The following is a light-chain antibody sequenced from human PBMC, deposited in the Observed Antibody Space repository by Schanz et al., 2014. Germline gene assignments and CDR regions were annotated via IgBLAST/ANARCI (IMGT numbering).Light chain of an antibody. J-gene: IGLJ3*02. V-gene: IGLV2-8*01. CDR3: CSYAGSSVWV. CDR2: NVR. CDR1: SSDVGGYNY. Sequence: QSALTQPPSASGSPGQSVTISCTGTSSDVGGYNYVSWYQQHPGKAPKLLIYNVRNRSSGVSNRFSGSKSGNTASLTIYGLQAEDEAHYYCCSYAGSSVWVFGGGTKLTVL.